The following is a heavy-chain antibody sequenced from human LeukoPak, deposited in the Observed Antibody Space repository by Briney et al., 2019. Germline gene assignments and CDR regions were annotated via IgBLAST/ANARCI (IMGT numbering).Heavy chain of an antibody. D-gene: IGHD3-10*01. CDR3: ATGTYFGWFDS. V-gene: IGHV4-4*07. CDR1: RGSFSNNY. J-gene: IGHJ5*01. CDR2: VYTGGTT. Sequence: SEILSLTCTVSRGSFSNNYWSWIRQPAGRGLEWIGRVYTGGTTNYSPSLKSRVTVSLDMSKNQFSLKMNSVTAADTAVYYCATGTYFGWFDSWGQGTLVTVSS.